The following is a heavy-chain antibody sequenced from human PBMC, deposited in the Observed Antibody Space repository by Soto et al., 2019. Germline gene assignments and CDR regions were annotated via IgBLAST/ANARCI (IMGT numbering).Heavy chain of an antibody. J-gene: IGHJ3*02. D-gene: IGHD5-12*01. Sequence: PSETLSLTCTVSGDSIRTYFWTWIWQPPGKGLEWIGYVFNSGGTNSNPSLTSRVTILLDTSRNQISLTLSSVTAADTAVYYCARARSGYNIDALDIWGQGTIVTVSS. CDR3: ARARSGYNIDALDI. V-gene: IGHV4-59*01. CDR1: GDSIRTYF. CDR2: VFNSGGT.